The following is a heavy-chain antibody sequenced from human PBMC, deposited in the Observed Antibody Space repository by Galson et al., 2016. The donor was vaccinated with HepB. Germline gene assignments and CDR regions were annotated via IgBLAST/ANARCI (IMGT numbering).Heavy chain of an antibody. Sequence: SLRLSCAASGFSFSAFAMTWVRQAPGKGLEWVSSISDSGDTTYYADSVKGRLTISRDNSKNTLYLQMNNLRAEDTAIYYCAKDQFVIAGNLDYWGQGTLVTVSS. D-gene: IGHD1-14*01. V-gene: IGHV3-23*01. CDR3: AKDQFVIAGNLDY. J-gene: IGHJ4*02. CDR1: GFSFSAFA. CDR2: ISDSGDTT.